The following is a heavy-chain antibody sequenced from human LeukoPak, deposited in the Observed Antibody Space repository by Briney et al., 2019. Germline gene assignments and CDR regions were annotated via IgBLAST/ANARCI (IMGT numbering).Heavy chain of an antibody. CDR2: ISAYNGNT. V-gene: IGHV1-18*01. Sequence: ASVKVSCKASGYTFTSYGISWVRQAPGQGLEWMGWISAYNGNTNYAQKLRGRVTMTTDTSTSTAYMELRSLRSDDTAVYYCARVPVLRFLEWLFHLDYWGQGTLVTVSS. CDR3: ARVPVLRFLEWLFHLDY. CDR1: GYTFTSYG. J-gene: IGHJ4*02. D-gene: IGHD3-3*01.